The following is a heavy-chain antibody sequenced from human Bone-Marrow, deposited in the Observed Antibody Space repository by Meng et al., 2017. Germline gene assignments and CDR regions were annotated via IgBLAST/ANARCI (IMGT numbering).Heavy chain of an antibody. CDR2: IYHSGST. CDR1: GDAITNHNW. CDR3: ANYYDSQVGWFDP. V-gene: IGHV4-4*02. Sequence: QVQLRESGPALVKPSETLSLTCAVSGDAITNHNWWAWVRQPPGKGLEWIGEIYHSGSTNSNPSLKSRVTISVDKSKNQFSLKLSSVTAADTAVYYCANYYDSQVGWFDPWGQGTLVTVSS. J-gene: IGHJ5*02. D-gene: IGHD3-22*01.